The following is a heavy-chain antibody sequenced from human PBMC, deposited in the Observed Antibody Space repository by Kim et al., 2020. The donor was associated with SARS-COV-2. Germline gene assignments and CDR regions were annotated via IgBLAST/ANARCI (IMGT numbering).Heavy chain of an antibody. CDR3: AKDFREGCSGVNCYSYSYYFYALDV. CDR2: ISWNSGNI. Sequence: GGSLRLSCAASGFGFEHFAMHWVRQAPGKGLEWVAGISWNSGNIGYADSVKGRFTISRDNAESSLYLQMNSLRPEDTALYYCAKDFREGCSGVNCYSYSYYFYALDVWGQGTTVTVSS. V-gene: IGHV3-9*01. CDR1: GFGFEHFA. J-gene: IGHJ6*02. D-gene: IGHD2-15*01.